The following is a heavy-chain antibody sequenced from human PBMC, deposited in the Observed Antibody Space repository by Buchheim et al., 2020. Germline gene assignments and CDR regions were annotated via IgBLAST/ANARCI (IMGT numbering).Heavy chain of an antibody. CDR2: ISGSGGST. J-gene: IGHJ4*02. CDR3: GKDRHFHASSWYYDY. CDR1: GVTFSSYA. Sequence: EVQLLESGGGLVQPGGSLRLSCAASGVTFSSYAMTWVRQAPGKGLGWVSGISGSGGSTYYADSVKGRFTISRDNSKNTLYLQMNSLRAEDTAVYYCGKDRHFHASSWYYDYWGQGTL. V-gene: IGHV3-23*01. D-gene: IGHD6-13*01.